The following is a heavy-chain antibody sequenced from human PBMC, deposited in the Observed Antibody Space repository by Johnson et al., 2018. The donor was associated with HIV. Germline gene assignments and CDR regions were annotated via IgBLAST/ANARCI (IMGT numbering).Heavy chain of an antibody. D-gene: IGHD6-19*01. V-gene: IGHV3-66*01. CDR2: IYSGGST. CDR1: GFTVSSNY. J-gene: IGHJ3*02. CDR3: ATGHSSGWYRDAFDI. Sequence: EVQLVESGGGLVQPGGSLRLSCAASGFTVSSNYMSWVRQAPGKGLEWVSVIYSGGSTYYADFVKGRFTISRDNSKNTLYLQMNSLRAEDTAVYYCATGHSSGWYRDAFDIWGQGTMVTVSS.